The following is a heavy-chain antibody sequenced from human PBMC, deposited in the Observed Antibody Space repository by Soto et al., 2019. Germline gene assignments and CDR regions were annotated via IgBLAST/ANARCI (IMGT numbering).Heavy chain of an antibody. CDR1: GYTFTDYY. D-gene: IGHD1-7*01. CDR3: ARSGTGPTYLDH. Sequence: ASVKVSCKASGYTFTDYYMHWLRQAPGQGLEWMGWIYPNNDGTNYAQKFQGRVTLTRDTSISTAYMELNSLTSDDTAMYYCARSGTGPTYLDHWGQGTLVTVSS. CDR2: IYPNNDGT. V-gene: IGHV1-2*02. J-gene: IGHJ1*01.